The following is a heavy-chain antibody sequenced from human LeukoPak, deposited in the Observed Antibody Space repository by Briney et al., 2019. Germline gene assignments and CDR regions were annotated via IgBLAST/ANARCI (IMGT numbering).Heavy chain of an antibody. CDR1: GFTFSSYS. Sequence: GGSLRLSCAASGFTFSSYSMNWVRQAPGKGLEWVSSISSSSYIYYAASVKGRFTISRDNAKNSLYLQMNSLRAEDTAVYYCARVPSGGIDYWGQGTLVTVSS. CDR2: ISSSSYI. CDR3: ARVPSGGIDY. V-gene: IGHV3-21*01. D-gene: IGHD6-25*01. J-gene: IGHJ4*02.